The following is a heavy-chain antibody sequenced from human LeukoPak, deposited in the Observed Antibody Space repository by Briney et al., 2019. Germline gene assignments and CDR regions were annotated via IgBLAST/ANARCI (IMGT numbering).Heavy chain of an antibody. D-gene: IGHD2-2*01. J-gene: IGHJ4*02. Sequence: PGGSLTLSCEGFGFTFENSAMHWVRQPPGKGLEWVAGITGNSAGFGSASSVRGRFTISRDNGKNTLFLQMNSLRVEDTAVYYCARDLNVVVPASNDYWGQGTLVTVSS. V-gene: IGHV3-9*01. CDR3: ARDLNVVVPASNDY. CDR2: ITGNSAGF. CDR1: GFTFENSA.